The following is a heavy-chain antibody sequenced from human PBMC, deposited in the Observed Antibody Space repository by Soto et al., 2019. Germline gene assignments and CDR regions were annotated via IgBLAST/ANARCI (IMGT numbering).Heavy chain of an antibody. CDR2: IYYSGST. J-gene: IGHJ4*02. CDR1: GGSISSGGYY. D-gene: IGHD2-8*02. Sequence: SETLSLTCTVSGGSISSGGYYWSWIRQHPGKGLEWIGYIYYSGSTYYNPSLKSRVTISVDTSKNQLSLKLSSVTAADTAVYYCARDAAGGGEDYWGQGTLVTVSS. CDR3: ARDAAGGGEDY. V-gene: IGHV4-31*03.